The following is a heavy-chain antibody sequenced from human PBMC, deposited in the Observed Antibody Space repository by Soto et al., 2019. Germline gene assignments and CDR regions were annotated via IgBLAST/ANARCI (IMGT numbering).Heavy chain of an antibody. D-gene: IGHD2-15*01. CDR1: GGSFSGYY. J-gene: IGHJ4*02. Sequence: SETLSLTCAVYGGSFSGYYWSWIRQPPGKGLEWIGEINHSGSTNYNPSLKSRVTISVDTSKNQFSLKLSSVTAADTAVYYCATIPSRGRGYSIDYWGQGTLVTVSS. CDR3: ATIPSRGRGYSIDY. CDR2: INHSGST. V-gene: IGHV4-34*01.